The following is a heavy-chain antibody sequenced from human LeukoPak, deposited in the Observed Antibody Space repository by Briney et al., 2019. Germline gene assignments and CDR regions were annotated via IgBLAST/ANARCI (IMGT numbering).Heavy chain of an antibody. J-gene: IGHJ4*02. V-gene: IGHV1-69*04. CDR3: ARGGPYSSSWFDY. CDR1: GYTFTGYY. Sequence: ASVKVSCKASGYTFTGYYMHWVRQAPGQGLEWMGRIIPILGIANYAQKFQGRVTITADKSTSTAYMELSSLRSEDTAVYYCARGGPYSSSWFDYWGQGTLVTVSS. D-gene: IGHD6-13*01. CDR2: IIPILGIA.